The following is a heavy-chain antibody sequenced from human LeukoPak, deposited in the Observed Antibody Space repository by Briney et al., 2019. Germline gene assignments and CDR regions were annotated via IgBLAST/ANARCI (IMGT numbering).Heavy chain of an antibody. V-gene: IGHV5-51*01. CDR2: IYPGDSDT. J-gene: IGHJ4*02. CDR1: GYSFTSYW. Sequence: GGSLRLSCKGSGYSFTSYWIGWVRQMPGKGLEWMGIIYPGDSDTRYSPSFQGQVTISADKSISTAYLQWSSLKASDTAMYYCARLSGYSSSQIDYWGQGTLVTVSS. D-gene: IGHD6-19*01. CDR3: ARLSGYSSSQIDY.